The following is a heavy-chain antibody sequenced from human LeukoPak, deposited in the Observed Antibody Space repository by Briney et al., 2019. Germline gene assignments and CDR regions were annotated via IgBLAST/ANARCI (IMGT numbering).Heavy chain of an antibody. D-gene: IGHD5-18*01. J-gene: IGHJ4*02. CDR3: ARDLGYSYGYFDY. Sequence: GGSLRLSCAASGLTFSSYGMHWVRQAPGKGLEWVAVISYDGSNKYYADSVKGRFTISRDNAKNSLYLQMNSLRAEDTAVYYCARDLGYSYGYFDYWGQGTLVTVSS. CDR2: ISYDGSNK. V-gene: IGHV3-30*03. CDR1: GLTFSSYG.